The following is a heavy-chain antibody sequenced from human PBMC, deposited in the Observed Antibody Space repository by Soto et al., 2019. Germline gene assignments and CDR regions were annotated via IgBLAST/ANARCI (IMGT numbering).Heavy chain of an antibody. CDR2: IYWDDDK. D-gene: IGHD3-9*01. CDR3: AHKGEDILTGYYYFDY. J-gene: IGHJ4*02. Sequence: QITLKESGPPLVKPTQTLTLTCTFSGFSLSTSGVGVGWIRQPPGKALEWLALIYWDDDKRYSPSLKSRLTITKDTSKNQVVLTMTNMDPVDTATYYCAHKGEDILTGYYYFDYWGQGTLVTVSS. CDR1: GFSLSTSGVG. V-gene: IGHV2-5*02.